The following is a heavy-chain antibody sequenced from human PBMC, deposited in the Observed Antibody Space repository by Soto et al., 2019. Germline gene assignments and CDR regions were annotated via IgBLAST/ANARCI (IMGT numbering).Heavy chain of an antibody. CDR1: GYSFTSYW. J-gene: IGHJ6*02. CDR2: IYPGDSDT. Sequence: GESLKISCKGSGYSFTSYWIGWVRQMPGKGLEWMGIIYPGDSDTRYSPSFQGQVTISADKSISTAYLQWSSLKASDTAMYYCARFRSGSYLYYYGMDVWGQGTTVTVS. D-gene: IGHD3-10*01. V-gene: IGHV5-51*01. CDR3: ARFRSGSYLYYYGMDV.